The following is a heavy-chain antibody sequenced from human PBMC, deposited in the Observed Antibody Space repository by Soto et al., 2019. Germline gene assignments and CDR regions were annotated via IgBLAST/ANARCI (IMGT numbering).Heavy chain of an antibody. Sequence: PGESLKISCKGSVYTFTAYWIGWVRQMPGKGLEWMGIIYPGDSDTRYSPSFQGQVTISADKSISSAYLQWSSLKASDTAIYYCARRSTASMAGMDVWGQGTTVTVSS. V-gene: IGHV5-51*01. CDR1: VYTFTAYW. CDR3: ARRSTASMAGMDV. J-gene: IGHJ6*02. CDR2: IYPGDSDT. D-gene: IGHD2-21*02.